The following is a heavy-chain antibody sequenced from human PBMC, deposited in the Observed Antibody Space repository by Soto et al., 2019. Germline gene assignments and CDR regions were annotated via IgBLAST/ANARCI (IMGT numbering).Heavy chain of an antibody. D-gene: IGHD2-2*01. Sequence: GASGKVSCKSSGYTVTGYYMHWVRQAPGQGLEWMGWINPNSGGTNYAQKFQGRVTMTRDTSISTAYMELSRLRSDDTAVYYCARERRLGYCSSTSCYWGMDVSG. CDR1: GYTVTGYY. CDR3: ARERRLGYCSSTSCYWGMDV. V-gene: IGHV1-2*02. J-gene: IGHJ6*02. CDR2: INPNSGGT.